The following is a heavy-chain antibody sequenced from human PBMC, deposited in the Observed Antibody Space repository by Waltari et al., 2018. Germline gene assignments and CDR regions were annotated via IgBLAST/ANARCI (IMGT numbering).Heavy chain of an antibody. CDR2: ISHVGIP. V-gene: IGHV4-38-2*01. J-gene: IGHJ4*02. CDR1: TESMSMDFC. D-gene: IGHD2-2*01. Sequence: QVQLQQSGPGLVESSETLSLTCDGSTESMSMDFCWGWRRPPQGKGREGSGGISHVGIPHYNPALKSRDTIARNTSTSRVSLNLSSVTATDTSGEDCAPAPRPTWDFDSWGQGTLVSVSS. CDR3: APAPRPTWDFDS.